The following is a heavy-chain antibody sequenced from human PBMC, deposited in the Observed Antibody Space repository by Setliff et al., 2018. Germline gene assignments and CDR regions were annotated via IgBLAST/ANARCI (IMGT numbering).Heavy chain of an antibody. CDR1: GGSISSGSYY. CDR3: RFWSGYYKNDY. J-gene: IGHJ4*02. V-gene: IGHV4-39*07. Sequence: SETLSLTCSVSGGSISSGSYYWGWIRQSPGKGPEWIGSMYYSGSTYYNPSLKGRVTLSVDTTKNQFSLKLTSMTAADTAVYYCRFWSGYYKNDYWGQGTLVTVSS. D-gene: IGHD3-3*01. CDR2: MYYSGST.